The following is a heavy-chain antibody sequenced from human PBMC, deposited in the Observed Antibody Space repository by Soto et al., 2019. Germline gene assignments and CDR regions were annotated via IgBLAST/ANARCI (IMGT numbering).Heavy chain of an antibody. CDR3: AKRAVGNLYYFDY. V-gene: IGHV3-23*01. D-gene: IGHD6-19*01. CDR1: GFTFSNYA. CDR2: VSGSGDTT. Sequence: EVQLLESGGGLVQPGGSLRLSCAASGFTFSNYAMSWVRQAPGEGLEWVSAVSGSGDTTFYADSVKGRFTIYRDNSRNTLYLQMSSLRAEDTAVYYCAKRAVGNLYYFDYWGQGTLVTVSS. J-gene: IGHJ4*02.